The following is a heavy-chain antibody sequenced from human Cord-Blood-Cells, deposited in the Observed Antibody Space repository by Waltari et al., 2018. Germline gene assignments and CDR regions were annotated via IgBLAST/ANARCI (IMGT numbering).Heavy chain of an antibody. V-gene: IGHV2-26*01. Sequence: QVTLKESGPVLVNPTETLTLTCTVPGFSLSNARMGVSWIRQPPGKAMKWLAHIFSNDEKSYSTSLKSRLTISKDTAKRQVVRTMTNMDPVDTATYYCARIASHWEHWYFDHWDRGTLVTVSS. CDR1: GFSLSNARMG. J-gene: IGHJ2*01. D-gene: IGHD1-26*01. CDR3: ARIASHWEHWYFDH. CDR2: IFSNDEK.